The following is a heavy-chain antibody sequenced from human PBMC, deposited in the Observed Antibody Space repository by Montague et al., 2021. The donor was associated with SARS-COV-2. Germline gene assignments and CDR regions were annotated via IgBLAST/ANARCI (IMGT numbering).Heavy chain of an antibody. CDR1: GGSFSGYS. Sequence: SETLSLTCAVYGGSFSGYSWSWIRQPPGKGLEWIGEINHSGSTNYNPSLTSRVTISVDTSKNQFSLKLSSVTAADTAVYYCASFPSGYYDSSGYHIWGQGTLVTVSS. CDR2: INHSGST. V-gene: IGHV4-34*01. CDR3: ASFPSGYYDSSGYHI. J-gene: IGHJ4*02. D-gene: IGHD3-22*01.